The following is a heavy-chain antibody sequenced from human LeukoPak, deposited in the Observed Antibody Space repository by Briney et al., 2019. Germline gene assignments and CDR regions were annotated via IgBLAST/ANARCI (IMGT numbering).Heavy chain of an antibody. J-gene: IGHJ3*01. CDR1: GFTFSTHP. CDR2: IYSDGST. D-gene: IGHD3-10*01. Sequence: GRSLRLSCAASGFTFSTHPMHWVRQAPGKGLEWVSVIYSDGSTYYPNSVKGRFTISRDSSKNTLDLQMNSLRAEDTARYFCVKELDYYGSTEEYYGGVDAFDFWGQGTMVTVSS. CDR3: VKELDYYGSTEEYYGGVDAFDF. V-gene: IGHV3-23*03.